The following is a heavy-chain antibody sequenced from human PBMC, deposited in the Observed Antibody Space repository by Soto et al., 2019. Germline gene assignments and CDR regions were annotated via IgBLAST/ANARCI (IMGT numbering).Heavy chain of an antibody. V-gene: IGHV4-39*01. CDR1: GGSISSSSYY. CDR2: IYYSGST. Sequence: SETLSLTCTVSGGSISSSSYYWGWIRQPPGKGLEWIGSIYYSGSTYYNPSLKSRVTISVDTSKNQFSLKLSSVTAADTAVYYCARHVFQTLKIAVAAYSRSPPDYGMDVWGQGTTVTVSS. CDR3: ARHVFQTLKIAVAAYSRSPPDYGMDV. J-gene: IGHJ6*02. D-gene: IGHD6-19*01.